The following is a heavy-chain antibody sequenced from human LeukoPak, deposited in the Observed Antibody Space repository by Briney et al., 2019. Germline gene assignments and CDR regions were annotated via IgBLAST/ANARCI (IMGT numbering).Heavy chain of an antibody. J-gene: IGHJ5*02. V-gene: IGHV4-30-2*03. CDR1: GGSISSGGYS. CDR2: IYHSGST. Sequence: SETLSLTCAVSGGSISSGGYSWSWIRQPPGKGLEWIGYIYHSGSTYYNPSLKSRVTISVDTSKNQFSLKLSSVTAADTAVYYCARLSDANWFDPWGQGTLVTVSS. D-gene: IGHD3-16*02. CDR3: ARLSDANWFDP.